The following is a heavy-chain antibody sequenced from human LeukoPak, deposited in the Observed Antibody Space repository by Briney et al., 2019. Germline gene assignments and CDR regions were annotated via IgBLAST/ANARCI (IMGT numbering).Heavy chain of an antibody. D-gene: IGHD6-13*01. V-gene: IGHV3-9*01. J-gene: IGHJ3*01. CDR2: ISWNSGGI. CDR3: TTEGPRAGHY. Sequence: GGSLRLSCAASGFTFDDYAMHWVRQAPGKGLEWVSGISWNSGGIGYADSVKGRFTISRDNAKNSLYLQMNSLKTEDTAVYFCTTEGPRAGHYWGQGTMVTVSS. CDR1: GFTFDDYA.